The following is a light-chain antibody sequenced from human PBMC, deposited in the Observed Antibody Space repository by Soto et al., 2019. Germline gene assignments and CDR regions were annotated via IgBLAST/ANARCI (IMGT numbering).Light chain of an antibody. CDR2: DAS. CDR1: QSISSW. CDR3: QQYNSYPWT. J-gene: IGKJ1*01. V-gene: IGKV1-5*01. Sequence: IPIMPSPSTLYASVGARVTITCRASQSISSWLAWYQQKPGKAPKLLIYDASSLESGVPSRFSGSGSGTEFTLTITSLQPDDFATYYCQQYNSYPWTLGQGTEVDIK.